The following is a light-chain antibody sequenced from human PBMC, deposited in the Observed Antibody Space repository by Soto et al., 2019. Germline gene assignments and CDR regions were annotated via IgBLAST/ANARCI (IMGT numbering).Light chain of an antibody. CDR2: DAS. CDR3: QQYNSYRGT. CDR1: QSISSW. V-gene: IGKV1-5*01. J-gene: IGKJ1*01. Sequence: DIQMTQSPSTLSASVGDRVTITCRASQSISSWLAWYQQKPGKAPKLLIYDASSLESGVPSRFSGSGSGTEFTLTISSLQPDDFATYYCQQYNSYRGTFVQGTKVEIK.